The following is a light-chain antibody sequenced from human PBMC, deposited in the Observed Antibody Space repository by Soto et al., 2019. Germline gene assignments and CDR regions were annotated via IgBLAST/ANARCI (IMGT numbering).Light chain of an antibody. CDR1: QSVRSN. Sequence: EIVMTQSPATLSVSPGERATLSCRASQSVRSNLAWYQQKPGRAPRLLIYDASTRATGVPDRFSGSGSGTDFTLTISRLEPEDFAVYYCQQYGSSGTFGQGTKVDIK. CDR2: DAS. J-gene: IGKJ1*01. CDR3: QQYGSSGT. V-gene: IGKV3-20*01.